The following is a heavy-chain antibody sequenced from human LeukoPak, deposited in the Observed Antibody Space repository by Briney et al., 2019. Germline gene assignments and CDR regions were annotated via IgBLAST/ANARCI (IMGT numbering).Heavy chain of an antibody. CDR1: GFTFSSYG. Sequence: GGSLRLSCAASGFTFSSYGMSWVRQAPGKGLQWVAVIIGSGSSTYYADSVKGRFTISRDNSRNTLYLQMNSLRAEDTAVYYCARWYYYETSGLYYGSFDNWGQGTLVTVSS. CDR3: ARWYYYETSGLYYGSFDN. V-gene: IGHV3-23*01. D-gene: IGHD3-22*01. CDR2: IIGSGSST. J-gene: IGHJ5*02.